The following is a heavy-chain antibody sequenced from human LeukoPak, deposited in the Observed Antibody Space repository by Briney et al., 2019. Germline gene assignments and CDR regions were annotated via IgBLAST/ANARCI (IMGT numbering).Heavy chain of an antibody. CDR3: ARVQDWNGFDY. CDR2: ISSSSSYI. J-gene: IGHJ4*02. CDR1: GFTFSGYS. D-gene: IGHD1-1*01. V-gene: IGHV3-21*01. Sequence: GGSLRLSCAAYGFTFSGYSMNWVRQAPGKGLEWVSSISSSSSYIYYADSVKGRFTISRDNAKNSLYLQMNSLRAEDTAVYYCARVQDWNGFDYWGQGTLVTVSS.